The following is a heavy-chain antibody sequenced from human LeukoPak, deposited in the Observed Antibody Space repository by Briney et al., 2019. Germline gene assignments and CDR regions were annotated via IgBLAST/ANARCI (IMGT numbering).Heavy chain of an antibody. V-gene: IGHV1-8*03. CDR2: MNPNSGNT. CDR3: ARVGSSSSRGYYYYYYMDV. Sequence: ASVKVSRKASGYTFTSYDINWVRQATGQGLEWMGWMNPNSGNTGYAQKFQGRVTITRNTSISTAYMELSSLRSEDTAVYYCARVGSSSSRGYYYYYYMDVWGKGTTVTVSS. J-gene: IGHJ6*03. D-gene: IGHD6-6*01. CDR1: GYTFTSYD.